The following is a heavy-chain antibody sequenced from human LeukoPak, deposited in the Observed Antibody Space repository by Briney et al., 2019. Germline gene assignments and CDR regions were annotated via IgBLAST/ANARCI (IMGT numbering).Heavy chain of an antibody. Sequence: GGSLRLSCAASGFTFNNFWMNWVRQAPGKGLEWVANIKQDGSETYYVDSVKGRFTISRDNAKNALYLQMNSLKVDDTAVYYCATLMPRGAKTFWGQGTLVAVSS. V-gene: IGHV3-7*01. D-gene: IGHD3-10*01. CDR3: ATLMPRGAKTF. J-gene: IGHJ4*02. CDR1: GFTFNNFW. CDR2: IKQDGSET.